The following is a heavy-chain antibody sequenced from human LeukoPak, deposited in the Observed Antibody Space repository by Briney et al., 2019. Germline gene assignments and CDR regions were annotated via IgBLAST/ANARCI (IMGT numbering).Heavy chain of an antibody. D-gene: IGHD3-22*01. V-gene: IGHV3-23*01. J-gene: IGHJ4*02. CDR2: ISGSGGSA. CDR3: AKVGEDYYDSSGYVDY. Sequence: GGSLRLSCAASGFTFSSYAMSCVRQAPGKGLEWVSAISGSGGSAYYADSVKGRFTISRDNSKNTLYLQMNSLRAEDTAVYYCAKVGEDYYDSSGYVDYWGQGTLVTVSS. CDR1: GFTFSSYA.